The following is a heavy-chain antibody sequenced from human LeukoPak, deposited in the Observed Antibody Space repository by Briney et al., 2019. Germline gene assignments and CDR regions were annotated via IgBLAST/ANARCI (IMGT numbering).Heavy chain of an antibody. CDR3: ARGIRYFGWPTWFDP. D-gene: IGHD3-9*01. CDR1: GGSISSGGYY. V-gene: IGHV4-31*03. J-gene: IGHJ5*02. Sequence: SETLSLTCTVSGGSISSGGYYWSWIRQHPGKGLEWIGYIYYSGSTYYNPSLKSRVTISVDTSKNQFSLKLSSVTAADTAVYYCARGIRYFGWPTWFDPWGQGTLVTVSS. CDR2: IYYSGST.